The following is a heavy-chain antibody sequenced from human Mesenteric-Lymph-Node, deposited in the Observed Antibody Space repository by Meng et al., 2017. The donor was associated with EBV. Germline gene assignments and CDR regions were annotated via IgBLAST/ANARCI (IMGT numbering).Heavy chain of an antibody. Sequence: VQWVESWGGLAKPGGSLRLSWAASGFPFSTLTMNWVRRAPGRGLEWVSSITSSPTYIYYATSVKGRFTISRDNAKNSLFLQMNSLRAEDTAVYYCARESGDGSNFDYWGQGALVTVSS. D-gene: IGHD5-24*01. CDR3: ARESGDGSNFDY. J-gene: IGHJ4*02. V-gene: IGHV3-21*01. CDR1: GFPFSTLT. CDR2: ITSSPTYI.